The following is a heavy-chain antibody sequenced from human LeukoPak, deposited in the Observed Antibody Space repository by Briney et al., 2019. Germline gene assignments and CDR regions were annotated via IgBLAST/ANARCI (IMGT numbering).Heavy chain of an antibody. Sequence: GGSLRLSCAASGFTFSSYGMHWVCQAPGKGLEWVAVISYDGSNKYYADSVKGRFTISRDNSKNTLYLQMNSLRAEDTAVYYCAKDLRAAASPNNLDPWGQGTLVTVSS. CDR3: AKDLRAAASPNNLDP. V-gene: IGHV3-30*18. J-gene: IGHJ5*02. CDR1: GFTFSSYG. D-gene: IGHD6-13*01. CDR2: ISYDGSNK.